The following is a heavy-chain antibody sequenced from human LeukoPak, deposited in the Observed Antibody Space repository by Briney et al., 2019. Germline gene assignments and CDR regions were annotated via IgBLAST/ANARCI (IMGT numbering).Heavy chain of an antibody. V-gene: IGHV3-23*01. CDR1: GFTFSNYG. D-gene: IGHD3-3*01. CDR2: ISGSGGST. J-gene: IGHJ6*02. CDR3: AKKTYYDFWSGYPTGMDV. Sequence: PGRSLRLSCAASGFTFSNYGMHWVRQAPGKGLEWVSAISGSGGSTYYADSVKGRFTISRDNSKNTLYLQMNSLRAEDTAVYYCAKKTYYDFWSGYPTGMDVWGQGTTVTVSS.